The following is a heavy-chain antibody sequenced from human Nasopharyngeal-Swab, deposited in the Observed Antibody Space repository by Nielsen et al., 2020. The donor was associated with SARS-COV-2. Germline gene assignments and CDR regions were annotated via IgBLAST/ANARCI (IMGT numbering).Heavy chain of an antibody. CDR2: IKQYRSEK. CDR3: AKNQLLIYDVFNL. D-gene: IGHD2-2*01. V-gene: IGHV3-7*01. J-gene: IGHJ3*01. CDR1: GFTFSSYW. Sequence: SLKISCAASGFTFSSYWMIWVRHAPGKGLEWVANIKQYRSEKDYLDSVKGRFTIYRDNSKNSLYLQMNSLRAEDTGLYYCAKNQLLIYDVFNLWGQGTMVTVSS.